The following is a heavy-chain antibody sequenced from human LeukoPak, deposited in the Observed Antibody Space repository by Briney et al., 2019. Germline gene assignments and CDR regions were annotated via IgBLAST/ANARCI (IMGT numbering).Heavy chain of an antibody. Sequence: GGSLRLSCAASGFTFSSYAMSWVRQAPGKGLEWVSAISGSGGSTYYADSVKGRFTISRDNSKNTLYLQMNGLRAEDTAVYYCAKLSSSWPEYYFDYWGQGTLVTVSS. V-gene: IGHV3-23*01. CDR2: ISGSGGST. J-gene: IGHJ4*02. CDR3: AKLSSSWPEYYFDY. D-gene: IGHD6-13*01. CDR1: GFTFSSYA.